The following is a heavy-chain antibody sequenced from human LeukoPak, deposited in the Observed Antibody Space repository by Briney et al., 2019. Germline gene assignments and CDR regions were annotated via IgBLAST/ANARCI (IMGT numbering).Heavy chain of an antibody. J-gene: IGHJ4*02. D-gene: IGHD6-13*01. Sequence: GGSLRLSCAASGFSFRDFWMTWVRQAPGKGLEWVANINQGGSVKYYVDSVKGRFTISRDNAKNSLYLQMNSLRAEDTAVYYCAGGIAAAVSYWGQGTLVTVSS. V-gene: IGHV3-7*01. CDR2: INQGGSVK. CDR1: GFSFRDFW. CDR3: AGGIAAAVSY.